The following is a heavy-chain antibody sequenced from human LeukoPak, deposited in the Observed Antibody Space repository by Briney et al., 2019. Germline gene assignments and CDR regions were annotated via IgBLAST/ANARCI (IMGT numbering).Heavy chain of an antibody. D-gene: IGHD2-2*01. V-gene: IGHV3-23*01. CDR3: AKELSSRDFFDS. CDR1: GFTFSTYA. CDR2: IGVSGGGT. Sequence: GRSLRIPCAASGFTFSTYAMSGVRQAPGKGLEWIETIGVSGGGTYYADSVEGRFTISRDNSKNTVYLQMNSLRNEDTAVNYCAKELSSRDFFDSWGQGTLVTVSS. J-gene: IGHJ4*02.